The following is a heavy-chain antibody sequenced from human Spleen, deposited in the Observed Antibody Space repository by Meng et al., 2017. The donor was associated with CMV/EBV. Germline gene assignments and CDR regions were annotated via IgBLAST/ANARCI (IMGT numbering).Heavy chain of an antibody. Sequence: CKGSGGTFRFYAIDWVRQAPGQGLEWMGGIIPTFGTVNYAQKFQGRVSITTDESTSTGNMELRSLRYDDTAIYYCASGITGTTASDYWGQGTLVTVSS. CDR1: GGTFRFYA. CDR3: ASGITGTTASDY. V-gene: IGHV1-69*05. J-gene: IGHJ4*02. CDR2: IIPTFGTV. D-gene: IGHD1-7*01.